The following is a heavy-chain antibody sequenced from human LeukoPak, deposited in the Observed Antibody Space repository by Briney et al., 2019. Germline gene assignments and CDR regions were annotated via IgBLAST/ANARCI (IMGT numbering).Heavy chain of an antibody. J-gene: IGHJ6*02. CDR3: ARDLDVATSEDYSYGMDV. D-gene: IGHD6-13*01. Sequence: SGGSLRLSCAGSGFTFSDYYMSWIRQAPGKGLEWLSYITSDGRSIYYADSVRGRLTISRDNAKNSLYLQMNSLRAEDTAVYYCARDLDVATSEDYSYGMDVWGQGTTVTVSS. CDR2: ITSDGRSI. V-gene: IGHV3-11*01. CDR1: GFTFSDYY.